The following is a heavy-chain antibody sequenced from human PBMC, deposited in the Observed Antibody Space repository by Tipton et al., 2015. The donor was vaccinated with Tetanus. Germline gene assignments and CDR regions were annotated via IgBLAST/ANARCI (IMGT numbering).Heavy chain of an antibody. Sequence: LRLSCTVSSASISSSDYYWGWIRQPPGKGLEWIGSIYYSGTTYSNPSLGSRVTMSVDTSKIQFSLKVSSVTAADTAVYYCARHVRGYSGYDFDYWGQGTLVTVSP. D-gene: IGHD5-12*01. CDR2: IYYSGTT. V-gene: IGHV4-39*01. CDR1: SASISSSDYY. CDR3: ARHVRGYSGYDFDY. J-gene: IGHJ4*02.